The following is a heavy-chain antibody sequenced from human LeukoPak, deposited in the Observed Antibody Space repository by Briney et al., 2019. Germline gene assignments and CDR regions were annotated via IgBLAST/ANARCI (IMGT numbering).Heavy chain of an antibody. CDR3: ARNLVPAAIVDAFDI. CDR1: GYSFTSYW. J-gene: IGHJ3*02. V-gene: IGHV5-51*01. Sequence: GESLKISCKGSGYSFTSYWIGWVRQMPGKGLVWMGIVYPGDSDTRYSPSFQGQVTISADNSISTAYLQWSSLKASDTAMYYCARNLVPAAIVDAFDIWGQGTMVTVSS. D-gene: IGHD2-2*02. CDR2: VYPGDSDT.